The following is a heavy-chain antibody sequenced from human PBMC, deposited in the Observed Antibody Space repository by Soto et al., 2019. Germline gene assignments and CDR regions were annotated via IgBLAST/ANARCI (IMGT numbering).Heavy chain of an antibody. CDR2: ISCDGSNK. V-gene: IGHV3-30-3*01. CDR3: ARKKYYYDSSGYYSPDY. CDR1: GFTFSSYA. J-gene: IGHJ4*02. Sequence: QVQLVESGGGVVQPGRSLRLSCEASGFTFSSYAMHWVRQAPGKGLEWVAVISCDGSNKYYADSVKGRCTISRDNSKNTLYLQMNSLRAEDTAGYYCARKKYYYDSSGYYSPDYWGQGTLVTVSS. D-gene: IGHD3-22*01.